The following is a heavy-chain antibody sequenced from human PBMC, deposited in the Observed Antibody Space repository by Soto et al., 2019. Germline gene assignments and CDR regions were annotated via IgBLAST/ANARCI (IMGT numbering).Heavy chain of an antibody. CDR2: IKQDGSER. J-gene: IGHJ4*02. Sequence: EVQLVESGGALVQPGGSLTLSCAASGFTFSSYWMSWVRQAPGKGLEWVANIKQDGSERYYVGSVKGRFTISRDNAKNSLYLQMNSLRVEDTAVYYCARVRSYGSGSYGFDYWGQGTLVTVSS. D-gene: IGHD3-10*01. CDR3: ARVRSYGSGSYGFDY. V-gene: IGHV3-7*01. CDR1: GFTFSSYW.